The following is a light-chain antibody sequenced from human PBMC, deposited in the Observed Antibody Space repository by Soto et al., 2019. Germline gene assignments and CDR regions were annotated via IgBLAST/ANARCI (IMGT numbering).Light chain of an antibody. CDR1: QSVSSSY. V-gene: IGKV3-20*01. Sequence: EIVLTQSPGTLSLSPGERATLSCRASQSVSSSYLAWYQQKPGQAPRLLNYGASSRDTGIPDRFSGSGSGTDFTLTISSLQPEDFAVYYCQQYGSSPYTFGQGTKLEIK. J-gene: IGKJ2*01. CDR2: GAS. CDR3: QQYGSSPYT.